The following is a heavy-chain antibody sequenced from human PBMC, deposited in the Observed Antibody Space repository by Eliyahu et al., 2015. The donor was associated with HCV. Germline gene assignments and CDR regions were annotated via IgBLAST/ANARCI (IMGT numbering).Heavy chain of an antibody. J-gene: IGHJ4*02. CDR1: GFXFSXWS. D-gene: IGHD2-21*01. CDR2: ISTSSNM. Sequence: EVQLVDSGGGLVKPGGSLXLXCAASGFXFSXWSXTWVRQAPGKGLEWVSGISTSSNMFYSDSVKGRFTISRDNAKNSLYLQMNSLRAEDTAIYYCVRDYDCSNGYCYDYWGQGTLVTVSS. V-gene: IGHV3-21*01. CDR3: VRDYDCSNGYCYDY.